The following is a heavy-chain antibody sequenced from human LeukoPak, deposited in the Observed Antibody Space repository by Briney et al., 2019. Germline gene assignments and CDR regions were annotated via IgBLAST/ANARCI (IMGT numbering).Heavy chain of an antibody. Sequence: SETLSLTCTVSGGSISSSSYHWGWIRQPPGKGLEWIGSIYYSGSTYYNPSLESRVTISVDTSKNQFSLRLSSVTAADTAVYYCARQALWFFDHWGQGTLVTVSS. V-gene: IGHV4-39*01. D-gene: IGHD2-21*01. CDR2: IYYSGST. CDR3: ARQALWFFDH. J-gene: IGHJ4*02. CDR1: GGSISSSSYH.